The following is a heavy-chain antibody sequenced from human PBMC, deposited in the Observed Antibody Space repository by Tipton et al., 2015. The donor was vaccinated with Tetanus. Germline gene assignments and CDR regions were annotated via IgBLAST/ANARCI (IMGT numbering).Heavy chain of an antibody. CDR3: ARHPLADYYGSGSYSSPTIDY. V-gene: IGHV4-34*01. CDR1: GGSFSGYY. D-gene: IGHD3-10*01. J-gene: IGHJ4*02. Sequence: TLSLTCAVYGGSFSGYYWSWIRQPPGKGLEWIGEINHSGSTNYNPSLKSRVTISVDTSKNQFSLKLSSVTAADTAVYYCARHPLADYYGSGSYSSPTIDYWGQGTLVTVSS. CDR2: INHSGST.